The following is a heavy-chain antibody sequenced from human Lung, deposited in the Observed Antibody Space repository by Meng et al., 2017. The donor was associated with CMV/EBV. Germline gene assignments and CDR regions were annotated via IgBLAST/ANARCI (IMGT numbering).Heavy chain of an antibody. CDR3: AKDLSYCTTTSCFEGSRFYYAMDV. CDR2: IRYDGSNP. D-gene: IGHD2-2*01. CDR1: GFSFSNYA. V-gene: IGHV3-30*02. Sequence: GESXKISCAASGFSFSNYAMHWVRQAPGKGLEWVAFIRYDGSNPYYVDSVKGRFIISRDNSKRTLYLQMNSLRAEDTAVYYCAKDLSYCTTTSCFEGSRFYYAMDVWXQRTTVTVSS. J-gene: IGHJ6*01.